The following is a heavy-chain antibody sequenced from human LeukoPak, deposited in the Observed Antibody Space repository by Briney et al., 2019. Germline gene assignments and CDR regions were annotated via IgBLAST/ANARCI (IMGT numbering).Heavy chain of an antibody. J-gene: IGHJ4*02. D-gene: IGHD1-14*01. Sequence: SETLSLTCTVSGDSIGSSSYYWGWIRQPPGKGLEWIGTVYRSGSAYHNPSLKSRLTISIDTSKNQFSLKLTSVTAADTALYFCARAPHTSPTDYYFDFWGQGILVIVSS. CDR2: VYRSGSA. CDR1: GDSIGSSSYY. CDR3: ARAPHTSPTDYYFDF. V-gene: IGHV4-39*07.